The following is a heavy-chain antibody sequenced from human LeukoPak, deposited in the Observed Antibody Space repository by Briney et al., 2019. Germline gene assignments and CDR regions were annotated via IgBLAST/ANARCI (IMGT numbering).Heavy chain of an antibody. CDR3: ARGASSWYSTSPNFDY. J-gene: IGHJ4*02. CDR1: GFTFSTYW. D-gene: IGHD6-13*01. CDR2: IKQDGSEK. Sequence: GGSLRLSCAASGFTFSTYWMSWVRQAPGKGLEWVANIKQDGSEKYYVDSVKGRFTISRDNAKNSLYLQMNSPRAEDTAVYYCARGASSWYSTSPNFDYWGQGALVTVSS. V-gene: IGHV3-7*01.